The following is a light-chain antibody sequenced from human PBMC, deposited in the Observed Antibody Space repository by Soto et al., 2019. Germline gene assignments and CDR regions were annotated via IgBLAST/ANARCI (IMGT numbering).Light chain of an antibody. CDR3: QQTYISPYT. V-gene: IGKV1-9*01. CDR2: AAS. Sequence: IQLTQSPASLSASVGDRVTITCRASQGISSYLAWYQQKAGKAPKLLIYAASTLQSGVPSRFSGSGSGTDFTLTISSLQPEDFTTYYCQQTYISPYTFGQGTKLEIK. J-gene: IGKJ2*01. CDR1: QGISSY.